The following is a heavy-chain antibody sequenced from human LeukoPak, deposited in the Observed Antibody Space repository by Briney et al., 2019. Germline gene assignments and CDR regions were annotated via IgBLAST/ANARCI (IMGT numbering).Heavy chain of an antibody. Sequence: SETLSLTCSVSGGSISSYSWSWIRQPAGKGLEWIGRIYTSGSTNYNPSLKSRVTMSVDTSKNQFSLKLSSVTAADTAVYYCAREGEWLAYFDYWGQGTLVTVSS. CDR3: AREGEWLAYFDY. CDR1: GGSISSYS. CDR2: IYTSGST. V-gene: IGHV4-4*07. J-gene: IGHJ4*02. D-gene: IGHD6-19*01.